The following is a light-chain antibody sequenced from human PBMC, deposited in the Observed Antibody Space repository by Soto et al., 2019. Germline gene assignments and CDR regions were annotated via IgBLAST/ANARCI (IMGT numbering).Light chain of an antibody. Sequence: QSALTQPASVSGSPGQSITISCTGTSSDVGGYNYVSWYQQHPGKAPKLMIYEVTNRPSGVSNRFSGSKSGNTASLTISGLQDEDEADYYCSSYTSRSTLVFATGTKVTVL. CDR2: EVT. V-gene: IGLV2-14*01. CDR3: SSYTSRSTLV. CDR1: SSDVGGYNY. J-gene: IGLJ1*01.